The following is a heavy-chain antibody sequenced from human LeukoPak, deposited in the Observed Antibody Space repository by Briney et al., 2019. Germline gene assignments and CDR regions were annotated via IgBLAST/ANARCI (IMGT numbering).Heavy chain of an antibody. D-gene: IGHD3-22*01. Sequence: PGGSLRLSCAASGFTFSSYEMNWVRQAPGKGLEWVSYISSSGSTIYYADSVKGRFTISRDNAKNSLYLQMNSLRAEDTAVYYCAKSVRRYYDSSGFDFWGQGTLVTVSS. V-gene: IGHV3-48*03. CDR2: ISSSGSTI. J-gene: IGHJ4*02. CDR3: AKSVRRYYDSSGFDF. CDR1: GFTFSSYE.